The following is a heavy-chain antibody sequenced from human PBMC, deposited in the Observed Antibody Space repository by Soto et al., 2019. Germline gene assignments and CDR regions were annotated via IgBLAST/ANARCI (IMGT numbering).Heavy chain of an antibody. CDR3: AKVYDFWSGYDSVYGMDV. CDR1: GFTFSSYG. V-gene: IGHV3-30*18. CDR2: ISYDGSNK. D-gene: IGHD3-3*01. J-gene: IGHJ6*02. Sequence: PGGSLRLSCAASGFTFSSYGMHWVRQAPGKGLEWVAVISYDGSNKYYADSVKGRFTISRDNSKNTLYLQMNSLRAEDTAVYYCAKVYDFWSGYDSVYGMDVWGQGTTVTVSS.